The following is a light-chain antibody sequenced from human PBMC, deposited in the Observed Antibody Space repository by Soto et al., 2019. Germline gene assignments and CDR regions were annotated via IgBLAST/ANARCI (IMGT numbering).Light chain of an antibody. V-gene: IGKV1-5*01. J-gene: IGKJ1*01. CDR1: QSISSW. Sequence: DIQMTQSTSTLSVSVGDRVTITWRASQSISSWLAWYQQKPGNAPKLLIYDASSLESGVPSRFSGNRSGAEFNLTISSLQTDDFATYYCQHYNNYSWTFGQGTKVDIK. CDR3: QHYNNYSWT. CDR2: DAS.